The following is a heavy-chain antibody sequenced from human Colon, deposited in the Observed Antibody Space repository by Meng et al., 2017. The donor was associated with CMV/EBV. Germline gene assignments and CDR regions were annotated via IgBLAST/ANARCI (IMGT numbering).Heavy chain of an antibody. V-gene: IGHV3-73*01. CDR3: TSLDSGYVGLDV. CDR2: IRTKANDYAT. D-gene: IGHD5-12*01. J-gene: IGHJ6*02. Sequence: GESLKISCAASGFTFSSYWMSWVRQAPGKGLEWVGRIRTKANDYATTYGESVKGRFTISRDDSKNTAYLQMNSLKPEDTAVYYCTSLDSGYVGLDVWGQGTTVTVSS. CDR1: GFTFSSYW.